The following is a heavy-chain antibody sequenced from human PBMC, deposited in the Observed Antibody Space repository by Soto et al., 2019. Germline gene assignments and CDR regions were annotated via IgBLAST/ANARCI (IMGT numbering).Heavy chain of an antibody. D-gene: IGHD3-16*01. CDR3: ARDLGGINACCDY. Sequence: GGSLRLSCAASGFTFSSYGMHWVRQAPGKGLEWVAVIWYDGSNKYYVDSVKGRFTISRDNSKNTLYLQMNSLRAEDTAVYYCARDLGGINACCDYWGQGTLVTVSS. V-gene: IGHV3-33*01. CDR2: IWYDGSNK. CDR1: GFTFSSYG. J-gene: IGHJ4*02.